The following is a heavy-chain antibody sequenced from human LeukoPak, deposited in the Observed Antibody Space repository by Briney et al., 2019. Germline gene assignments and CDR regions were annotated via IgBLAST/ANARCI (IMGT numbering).Heavy chain of an antibody. J-gene: IGHJ6*02. CDR1: GGTFSSCA. Sequence: SVKVSCKASGGTFSSCAISWVRQAPGQGLEWMGGIIPIFGTANYAQKFQGRVTITADESMSTAYMELSSLRSEDTAVYYCARLITMVRGVIITFYGMDVWGQGTTVTVSS. CDR2: IIPIFGTA. CDR3: ARLITMVRGVIITFYGMDV. V-gene: IGHV1-69*13. D-gene: IGHD3-10*01.